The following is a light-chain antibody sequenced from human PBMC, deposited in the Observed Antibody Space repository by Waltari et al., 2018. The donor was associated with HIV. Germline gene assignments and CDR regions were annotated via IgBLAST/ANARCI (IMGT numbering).Light chain of an antibody. Sequence: DIQMTQSPSSLSASVGDSVPITCQASQDINDSLNWYQHKPGTAPKLLMYDASNLVTGVPSRFNGSGSGADLAFTISSLQAEDIATYYCQQYDSPRYTFGQGTKVEIK. V-gene: IGKV1-33*01. CDR2: DAS. CDR1: QDINDS. J-gene: IGKJ2*01. CDR3: QQYDSPRYT.